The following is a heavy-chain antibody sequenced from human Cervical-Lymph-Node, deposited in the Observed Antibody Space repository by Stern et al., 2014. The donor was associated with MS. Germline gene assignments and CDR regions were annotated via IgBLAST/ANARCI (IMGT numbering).Heavy chain of an antibody. D-gene: IGHD5-18*01. V-gene: IGHV1-8*01. Sequence: VQLVESGAEVKKPGASVKVSCKASGYTFTNYDVNWVRQATGQGFEWIGWMNSNIGKTGYVQKFQGRVSMTRDTSISTAYLELSSLRSEDTAVYYCASGTVDTASYYWGQGTLVTVSS. CDR1: GYTFTNYD. CDR3: ASGTVDTASYY. CDR2: MNSNIGKT. J-gene: IGHJ4*02.